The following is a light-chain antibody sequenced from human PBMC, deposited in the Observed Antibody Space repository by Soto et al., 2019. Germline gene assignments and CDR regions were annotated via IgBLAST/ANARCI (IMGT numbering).Light chain of an antibody. CDR2: YNN. CDR1: DSNIGSHS. J-gene: IGLJ1*01. CDR3: AAWDASLSACV. Sequence: QSFLTQPPSASGTAGPVVTITCSGGDSNIGSHSVYGYQHLPRMAPKLLIYYNNQRPSGVPDRFSGSRSGTSASLAIVGLRSEDEAVYHCAAWDASLSACVFGNGTKVTVL. V-gene: IGLV1-47*02.